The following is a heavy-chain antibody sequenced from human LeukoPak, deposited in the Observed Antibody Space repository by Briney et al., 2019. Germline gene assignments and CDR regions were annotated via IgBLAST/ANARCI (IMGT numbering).Heavy chain of an antibody. CDR2: IDSSALYS. CDR1: GFPFHRYS. J-gene: IGHJ4*02. V-gene: IGHV3-21*06. Sequence: GSLGLSFAASGFPFHRYSLAWVRPAPGKGLEWVASIDSSALYSYYSDSVKGRFTISRDYARNSLYLQMDTLSVEDTAVYYCAKENRAEIDYWGQGALVTVSS. D-gene: IGHD3-10*01. CDR3: AKENRAEIDY.